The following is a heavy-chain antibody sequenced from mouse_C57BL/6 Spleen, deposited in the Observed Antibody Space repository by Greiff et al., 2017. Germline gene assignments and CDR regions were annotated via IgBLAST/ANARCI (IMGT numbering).Heavy chain of an antibody. V-gene: IGHV3-6*01. J-gene: IGHJ2*01. D-gene: IGHD1-1*01. Sequence: DVKLQESGPGLVKPSQSLSLTCSVTGYSITSGYYWNWIRQFPGNKLEWMGYISYDGSNNYNPSLKNRISITLDKSKNQLFLKLNSVTTEDTATYYCAGGDYYYGGYWGQGTTLTVSS. CDR3: AGGDYYYGGY. CDR1: GYSITSGYY. CDR2: ISYDGSN.